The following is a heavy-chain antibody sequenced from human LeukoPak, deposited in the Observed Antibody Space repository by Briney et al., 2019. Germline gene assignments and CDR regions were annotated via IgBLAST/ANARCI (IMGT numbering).Heavy chain of an antibody. CDR2: IIPVFGTA. D-gene: IGHD2-8*01. J-gene: IGHJ4*02. CDR1: GGTFSSYA. V-gene: IGHV1-69*06. Sequence: SVKVSCKASGGTFSSYAISWVRQAPGQGLEWMGGIIPVFGTANYAQKFQGRVTITADKSTSTAYMELSSLRSEDTAVYYCARDHCTNGVCYHDYWGQGTLVTVSS. CDR3: ARDHCTNGVCYHDY.